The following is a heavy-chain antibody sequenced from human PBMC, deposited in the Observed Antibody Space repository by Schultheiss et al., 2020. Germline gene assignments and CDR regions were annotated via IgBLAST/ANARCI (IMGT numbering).Heavy chain of an antibody. CDR1: GYTFTSYG. D-gene: IGHD6-13*01. V-gene: IGHV1-18*01. CDR2: ISAYNGNT. J-gene: IGHJ6*03. Sequence: ASVKVSCKASGYTFTSYGISWVRQAPGQGLEWMGWISAYNGNTNYAQKLQGRVTMTTDTSTSTAYMELRSLRSDDTAVYYCARNIAAAGISGYYYYMDVWGKGTTGTVSS. CDR3: ARNIAAAGISGYYYYMDV.